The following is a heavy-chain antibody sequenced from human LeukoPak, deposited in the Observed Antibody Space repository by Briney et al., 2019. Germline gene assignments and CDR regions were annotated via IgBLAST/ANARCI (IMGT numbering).Heavy chain of an antibody. CDR1: GFAFSSYS. Sequence: GGSLRLSCAASGFAFSSYSMNWVRQAPGKGLEWVSSISSSSSYIYYADSVKGRFTISRDNAKNSLYLQMNSLRAEDTAVYYCARGRGYYDFWSGPDAFDIWGQGTMVTVSS. J-gene: IGHJ3*02. CDR3: ARGRGYYDFWSGPDAFDI. CDR2: ISSSSSYI. D-gene: IGHD3-3*01. V-gene: IGHV3-21*01.